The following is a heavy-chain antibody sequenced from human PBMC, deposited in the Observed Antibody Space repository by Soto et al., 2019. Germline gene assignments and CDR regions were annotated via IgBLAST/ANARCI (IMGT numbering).Heavy chain of an antibody. J-gene: IGHJ6*02. CDR1: GFTFSSYA. CDR3: AKYSSSSLVVTRYYYYGMDV. D-gene: IGHD6-6*01. CDR2: ISGSGGST. Sequence: PGGSLRLSCAASGFTFSSYAMSWVRQAPGKGLEWVSAISGSGGSTYYTDSVKGRFTISRDNSKNTLYLQMNSLRAEDTAVYYCAKYSSSSLVVTRYYYYGMDVWGQGTTVTVSS. V-gene: IGHV3-23*01.